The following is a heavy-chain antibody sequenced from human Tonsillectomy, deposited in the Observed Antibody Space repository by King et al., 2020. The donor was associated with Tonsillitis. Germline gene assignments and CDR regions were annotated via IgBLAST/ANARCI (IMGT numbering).Heavy chain of an antibody. D-gene: IGHD2-2*02. CDR2: ILPIFGTA. J-gene: IGHJ6*02. V-gene: IGHV1-69*01. CDR1: GGTFSSYA. Sequence: QLVQSGAEVKKPGSSVKVSCKASGGTFSSYAISWVRQAPGQGLEWMGGILPIFGTANYAQKFQGRVTITADESTSTAYMELSSLRSEDTAVYFCARDNEDFSSTSCYTPYYGMDVWGQGTTVTVSS. CDR3: ARDNEDFSSTSCYTPYYGMDV.